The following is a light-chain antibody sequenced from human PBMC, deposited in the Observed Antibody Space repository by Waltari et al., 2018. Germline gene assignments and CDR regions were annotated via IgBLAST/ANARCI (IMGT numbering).Light chain of an antibody. Sequence: DIQVTQSPSTLSASVGDSVTITCRTSQSINKWVSWYQQKPGKTPKLLIYRASSLESGVPSRFRGSGSATEFTLSISVLQPDDVATYYCQQYNSYPYTFGQGTKVEI. J-gene: IGKJ2*01. V-gene: IGKV1-5*03. CDR2: RAS. CDR1: QSINKW. CDR3: QQYNSYPYT.